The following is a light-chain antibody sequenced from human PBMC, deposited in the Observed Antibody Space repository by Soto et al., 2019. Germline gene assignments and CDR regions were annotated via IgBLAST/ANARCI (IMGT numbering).Light chain of an antibody. V-gene: IGKV3-20*01. Sequence: EIVLTPSPGTLSLSPGERATLSCRASQSVSSSYLAWYQQKPGQSPRLLIYGASSRATGLPDRFSGSGSGNDITLTISRLDPEDFAVYYCQHYGSSFLFGQGTKLEIK. CDR3: QHYGSSFL. J-gene: IGKJ2*01. CDR1: QSVSSSY. CDR2: GAS.